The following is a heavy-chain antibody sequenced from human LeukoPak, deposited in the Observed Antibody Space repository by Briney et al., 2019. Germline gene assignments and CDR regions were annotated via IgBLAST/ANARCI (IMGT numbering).Heavy chain of an antibody. CDR2: IYYSGST. J-gene: IGHJ5*02. CDR1: GGSVSSGSYY. CDR3: ARERITMIFDWFDP. Sequence: SETLSLTCTVSGGSVSSGSYYWSWIRQPPGKGLEWIGYIYYSGSTNYNPSLKSRVTISVDTSKNQFSLKLSSVTAADTAVYYCARERITMIFDWFDPWGQGTLVTVSS. D-gene: IGHD3-22*01. V-gene: IGHV4-61*01.